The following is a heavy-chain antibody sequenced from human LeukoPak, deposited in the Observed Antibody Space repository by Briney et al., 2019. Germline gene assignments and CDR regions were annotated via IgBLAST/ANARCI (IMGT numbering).Heavy chain of an antibody. Sequence: GGSLRLSCAASGFSFSSYWLSWVRQAPGRGLEWVSAISGSGGSTYYADSVKGRFTISRDNSKNTLYLQMNSLRAEDTAVYYCAKDPGDSSGWEIDYWGQGTLVTVSS. CDR2: ISGSGGST. CDR1: GFSFSSYW. D-gene: IGHD6-19*01. J-gene: IGHJ4*02. CDR3: AKDPGDSSGWEIDY. V-gene: IGHV3-23*01.